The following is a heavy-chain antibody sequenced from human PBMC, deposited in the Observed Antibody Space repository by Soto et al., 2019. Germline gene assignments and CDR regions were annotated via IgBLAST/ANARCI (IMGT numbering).Heavy chain of an antibody. CDR3: ARDVGHGRGGNCP. CDR2: ISGYKGNT. V-gene: IGHV1-18*01. Sequence: QVQLVQSAAEVKKPGASVKVSCKASGYTFTSYGISWVRQAPGQGLAWMGWISGYKGNTKYAQHLRGRVTMTTDTTTSTAYMELRSLKSDDTAMYYCARDVGHGRGGNCPWGQGTLVTVSS. J-gene: IGHJ4*02. CDR1: GYTFTSYG. D-gene: IGHD2-15*01.